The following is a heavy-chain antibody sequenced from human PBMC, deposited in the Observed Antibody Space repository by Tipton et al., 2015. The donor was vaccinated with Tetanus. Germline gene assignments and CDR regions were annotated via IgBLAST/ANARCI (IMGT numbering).Heavy chain of an antibody. CDR1: GGSFSTYI. CDR2: IIPIFGTI. V-gene: IGHV1-69*06. Sequence: QLVQSGPEVKKPGSSVKVSCKTSGGSFSTYITSWVRQAPGQGLEWMGGIIPIFGTITYAQKFQGRVTITADKSTSTAYMELSSLRSEDTGVYYCATVGAGLRRREGPLDSWGQGTMVTVSS. D-gene: IGHD1-1*01. CDR3: ATVGAGLRRREGPLDS. J-gene: IGHJ3*02.